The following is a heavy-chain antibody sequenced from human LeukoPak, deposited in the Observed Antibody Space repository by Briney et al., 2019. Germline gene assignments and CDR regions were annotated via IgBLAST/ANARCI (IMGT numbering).Heavy chain of an antibody. D-gene: IGHD6-6*01. CDR2: IYSGGST. J-gene: IGHJ4*02. V-gene: IGHV3-53*01. Sequence: GGSLRLSCAASGFTVSSNYMSWVRQAPGKGLEWVSVIYSGGSTYYADSVKGRFTISRDNSKNTLYLQMNSLRAEDTAVYYCAKDRPRYSSSSGGDYWGQGTLVTVSS. CDR1: GFTVSSNY. CDR3: AKDRPRYSSSSGGDY.